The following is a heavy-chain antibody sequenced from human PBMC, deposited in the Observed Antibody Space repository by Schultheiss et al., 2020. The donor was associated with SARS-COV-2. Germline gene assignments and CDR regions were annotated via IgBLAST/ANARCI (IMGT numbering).Heavy chain of an antibody. CDR1: GFTFSTYW. CDR3: TRGGGIAARFWFDP. D-gene: IGHD6-6*01. J-gene: IGHJ5*02. Sequence: GGSLRLSCAASGFTFSTYWMHWVRQAPGKGLVWVSRIDGDGSSTTYADSVKGRFTISRDNAKNTLYLQMNNLRAEETAVYYCTRGGGIAARFWFDPWGQGTLVTVSS. V-gene: IGHV3-74*01. CDR2: IDGDGSST.